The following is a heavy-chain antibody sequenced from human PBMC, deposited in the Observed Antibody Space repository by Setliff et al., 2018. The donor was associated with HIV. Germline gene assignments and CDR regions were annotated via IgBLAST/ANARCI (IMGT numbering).Heavy chain of an antibody. D-gene: IGHD3-10*01. CDR2: INSDGSST. CDR3: ARESSTVRGVIDI. Sequence: GSLRLSCAASGFTFSNSWMNWVRQAPGKGLVWVSRINSDGSSTTYADSVKGRFTISRDNAKNTVYLQMNSLRDEDRAVYYCARESSTVRGVIDIWGQGTMVTVS. V-gene: IGHV3-74*01. J-gene: IGHJ3*02. CDR1: GFTFSNSW.